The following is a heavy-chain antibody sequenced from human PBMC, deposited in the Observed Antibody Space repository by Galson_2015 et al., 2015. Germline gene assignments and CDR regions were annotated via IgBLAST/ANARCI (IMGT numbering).Heavy chain of an antibody. J-gene: IGHJ4*02. CDR2: IYYRETT. V-gene: IGHV4-59*01. CDR1: GSSLTHYY. Sequence: SETLSLTCTVSGSSLTHYYLTWIRQPPGKGLEWIGYIYYRETTNYNPSLGSRVTISLDALRNQFSLRLRSVTAADTAVYYCARDSTSTDWQKYLDYWGQGTLVTVSS. D-gene: IGHD2-2*01. CDR3: ARDSTSTDWQKYLDY.